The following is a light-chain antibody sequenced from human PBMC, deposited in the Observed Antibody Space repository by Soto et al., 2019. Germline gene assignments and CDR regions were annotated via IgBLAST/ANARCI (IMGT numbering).Light chain of an antibody. Sequence: DIQMTQSPSTLSVSVGDRVTITCRASQSISSWLAWYQQKPGKAPKLLIYKASSLESGLPSRFSGSGSGTEFTLTISSLQPDDFATYYCQQYNSYWTFGQGTKVEIK. CDR1: QSISSW. CDR2: KAS. J-gene: IGKJ1*01. CDR3: QQYNSYWT. V-gene: IGKV1-5*03.